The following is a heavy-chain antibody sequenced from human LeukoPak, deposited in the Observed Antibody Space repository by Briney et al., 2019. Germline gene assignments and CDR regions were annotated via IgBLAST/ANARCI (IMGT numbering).Heavy chain of an antibody. CDR1: GFTFGSHA. J-gene: IGHJ4*02. V-gene: IGHV3-23*01. CDR2: ITASGGIT. CDR3: TKGYDTFRY. D-gene: IGHD2-15*01. Sequence: GGSLRLSCAASGFTFGSHAMSWVRQTPGKGLEWVSSITASGGITYYADSVKGRFTISRDNSKRILYLRMNSLRADDTAIYYCTKGYDTFRYWGQGTLVPVSS.